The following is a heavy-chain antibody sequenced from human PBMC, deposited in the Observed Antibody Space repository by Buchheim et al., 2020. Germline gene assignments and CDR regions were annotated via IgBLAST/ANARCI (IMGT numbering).Heavy chain of an antibody. V-gene: IGHV3-33*01. Sequence: QVQLVETGGGVVQPGRSLRLSCAASGFTFSSHAMHWVRQAPGKGLEWVAFIWYDGSNRHYADSVKGRFTVSRDNSKNTLFLEMNSLRVEDTAVYYCARGPRNHYYDKSGLYHIDNWGQGTL. CDR2: IWYDGSNR. CDR3: ARGPRNHYYDKSGLYHIDN. D-gene: IGHD3-22*01. J-gene: IGHJ4*02. CDR1: GFTFSSHA.